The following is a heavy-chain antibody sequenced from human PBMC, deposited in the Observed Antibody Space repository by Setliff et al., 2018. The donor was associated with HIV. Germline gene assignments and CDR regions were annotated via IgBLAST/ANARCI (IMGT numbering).Heavy chain of an antibody. V-gene: IGHV3-21*01. CDR3: ARDLLGATHYFQH. CDR1: GFTFSSYS. CDR2: ISSSSSYI. J-gene: IGHJ1*01. D-gene: IGHD1-26*01. Sequence: GGSLRLSCAASGFTFSSYSMNWVRQAPGKGLEWVSSISSSSSYIYYADSVKGRFTISRDNAKNSLYLQMNSLRAEDTAVYCCARDLLGATHYFQHWGQGTLVTVSS.